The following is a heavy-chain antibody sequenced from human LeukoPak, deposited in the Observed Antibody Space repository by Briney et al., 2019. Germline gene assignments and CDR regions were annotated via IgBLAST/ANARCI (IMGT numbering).Heavy chain of an antibody. CDR1: GFTFSSYW. V-gene: IGHV3-7*01. CDR3: ARGGSLKGGYYSGYFDL. J-gene: IGHJ2*01. D-gene: IGHD3-22*01. Sequence: GGSLRLSCAASGFTFSSYWMSWVRQAPGKGLEWVANIKQDGSEKYYVDSVKGRFTISRDNAKNSLYLQMNSLRAEDTAVYYCARGGSLKGGYYSGYFDLWGRGTLVTVSS. CDR2: IKQDGSEK.